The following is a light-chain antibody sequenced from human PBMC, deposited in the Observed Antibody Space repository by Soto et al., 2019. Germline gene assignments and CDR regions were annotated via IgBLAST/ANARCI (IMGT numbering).Light chain of an antibody. V-gene: IGLV3-27*01. CDR1: VLAKKY. J-gene: IGLJ1*01. CDR3: YSAADNNGV. Sequence: SYELTQPSSVSVSPGQTARITCSGDVLAKKYARWFQQKPGQAPVLVIYKDSERPSGIPERFSGSSSGTTVTLTISGAQVGDEADYYCYSAADNNGVFGTGTKVTVL. CDR2: KDS.